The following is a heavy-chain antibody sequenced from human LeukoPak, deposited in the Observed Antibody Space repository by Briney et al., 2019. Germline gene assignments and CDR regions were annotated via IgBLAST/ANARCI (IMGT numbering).Heavy chain of an antibody. CDR2: TRNKANSYTT. Sequence: SGGSLRLSCAASGFTFSDHYMDWVRQAPGKGLEWVGRTRNKANSYTTEYAASVKGRFTISRDDSKNSLYLQMNSLKTEDTAVYYCARDYYGSGSRDYWGQGTLVTVSS. CDR3: ARDYYGSGSRDY. D-gene: IGHD3-10*01. CDR1: GFTFSDHY. J-gene: IGHJ4*02. V-gene: IGHV3-72*01.